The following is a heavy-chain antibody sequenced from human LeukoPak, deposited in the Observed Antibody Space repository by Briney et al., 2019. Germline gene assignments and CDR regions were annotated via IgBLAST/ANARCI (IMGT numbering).Heavy chain of an antibody. J-gene: IGHJ4*02. CDR3: ARHANNYYHSSGYEDY. D-gene: IGHD3-22*01. CDR1: GYSFTSYW. V-gene: IGHV5-51*01. Sequence: GESLKISCKGSGYSFTSYWIGWVRQMPGKGLEWMGIIYPGDSDTRYSPSFQGQVTISADKSISTAYLQWSSLKASDTAMYYCARHANNYYHSSGYEDYWGQGTLVTVSS. CDR2: IYPGDSDT.